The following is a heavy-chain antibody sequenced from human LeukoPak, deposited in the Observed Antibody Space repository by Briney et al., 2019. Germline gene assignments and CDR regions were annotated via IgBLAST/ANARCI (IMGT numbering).Heavy chain of an antibody. CDR3: ARDWGSSDY. CDR2: IIPILGIA. D-gene: IGHD6-6*01. J-gene: IGHJ4*02. V-gene: IGHV1-69*04. CDR1: GGTFSSYA. Sequence: SVKVSCKASGGTFSSYALSWVRQAPGQGLEWMGRIIPILGIANYAQNFQARVTITADKSTSTTYMELSSLRFEDTAAYYCARDWGSSDYWGQGTLVTVSS.